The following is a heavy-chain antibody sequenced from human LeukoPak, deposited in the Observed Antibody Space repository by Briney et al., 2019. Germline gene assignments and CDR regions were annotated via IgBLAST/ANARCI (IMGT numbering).Heavy chain of an antibody. D-gene: IGHD4-17*01. CDR1: GYTFIGYN. V-gene: IGHV1-2*02. CDR2: INPNSGGT. J-gene: IGHJ4*02. Sequence: ASVKVSCKASGYTFIGYNMHWVRQAPGQGLEWMGWINPNSGGTNYAQSFQGRVTMTRDTSISTAYMELSRLRSDDTAIYYCALVGEAPDYWGQGTLVTVSS. CDR3: ALVGEAPDY.